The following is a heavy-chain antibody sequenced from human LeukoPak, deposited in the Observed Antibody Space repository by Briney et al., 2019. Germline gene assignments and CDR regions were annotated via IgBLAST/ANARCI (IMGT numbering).Heavy chain of an antibody. Sequence: PSETLSHTCAVYGGSFSGYYWSWIRQPPGKGLEWIGEINHSGSTNYNPSLKSRVTISVDTSKNQFSLKLSSVTAADTAVYYCARGSVMTDYWGQGTLVTVSS. V-gene: IGHV4-34*01. CDR2: INHSGST. CDR3: ARGSVMTDY. J-gene: IGHJ4*02. CDR1: GGSFSGYY. D-gene: IGHD2-8*01.